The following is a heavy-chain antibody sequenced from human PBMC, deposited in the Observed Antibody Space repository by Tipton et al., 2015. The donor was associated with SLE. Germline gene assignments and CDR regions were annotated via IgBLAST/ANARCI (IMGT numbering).Heavy chain of an antibody. CDR1: GYSISSGYY. CDR3: AKDSGDYDFGQDP. J-gene: IGHJ5*02. CDR2: IFHSGST. Sequence: LRLSCTVSGYSISSGYYWGWIRQPPGKGLEWIASIFHSGSTYFNPSLKSRVTISVDTSKNQFSLKLSSVTAADTAVYYCAKDSGDYDFGQDPWGRGTLVTVSS. D-gene: IGHD3-3*01. V-gene: IGHV4-38-2*02.